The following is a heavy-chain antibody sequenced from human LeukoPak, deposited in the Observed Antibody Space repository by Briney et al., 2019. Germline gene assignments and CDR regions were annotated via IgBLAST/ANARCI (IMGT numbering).Heavy chain of an antibody. D-gene: IGHD6-19*01. CDR1: GFTFSSYG. CDR3: AKQSPNSSGLY. V-gene: IGHV3-23*01. Sequence: GGSLRLSCAASGFTFSSYGLSWVRQAPGKVLEWVSAISGSGGSTYYADSVKGRFTISRDNSKNTLYLQMNSLRAEDTAVYYCAKQSPNSSGLYWGQGTLVTVSS. J-gene: IGHJ4*02. CDR2: ISGSGGST.